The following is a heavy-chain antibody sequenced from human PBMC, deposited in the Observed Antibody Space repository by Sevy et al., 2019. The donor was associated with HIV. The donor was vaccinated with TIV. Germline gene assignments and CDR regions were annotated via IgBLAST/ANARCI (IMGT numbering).Heavy chain of an antibody. CDR3: AIVSIAATGDYFDY. CDR2: FDPEDGET. Sequence: ASVKVSCKVSGYPLTEVSMHWVRQAPGKGLGWMGGFDPEDGETFYAQKFQGRVTMTEDTSTDTAYMDLSGLRSEDTAVYYCAIVSIAATGDYFDYWGQGTLVTVSS. V-gene: IGHV1-24*01. CDR1: GYPLTEVS. J-gene: IGHJ4*02. D-gene: IGHD6-13*01.